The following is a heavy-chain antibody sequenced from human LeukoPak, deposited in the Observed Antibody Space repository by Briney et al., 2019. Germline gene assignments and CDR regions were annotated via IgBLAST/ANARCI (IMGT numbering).Heavy chain of an antibody. CDR1: GFPFRSYT. Sequence: GGPLRLSCAASGFPFRSYTISWVGQAPGKGLDGVSAISRIGDNTYYPDSVEDRFTLSRGNSKNTLYLQMNSLRAEDTAVFYCARLYGDHGDGWGQRTLVTVS. CDR3: ARLYGDHGDG. V-gene: IGHV3-23*01. J-gene: IGHJ4*02. CDR2: ISRIGDNT. D-gene: IGHD4-17*01.